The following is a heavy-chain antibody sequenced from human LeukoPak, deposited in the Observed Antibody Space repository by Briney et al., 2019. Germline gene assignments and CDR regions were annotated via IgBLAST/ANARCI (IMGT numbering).Heavy chain of an antibody. V-gene: IGHV4-61*01. J-gene: IGHJ4*02. CDR3: ARDEDSSGWNKLDY. D-gene: IGHD6-19*01. CDR2: IYYSGNA. Sequence: SETLSLTCTVSGGSVSSGSYYWSWIRQPPGKGLEWIGYIYYSGNANYNPSLKSRVTISLDTSKNQFSLKLSSATAADTAVYYCARDEDSSGWNKLDYWGQGTLVTVSS. CDR1: GGSVSSGSYY.